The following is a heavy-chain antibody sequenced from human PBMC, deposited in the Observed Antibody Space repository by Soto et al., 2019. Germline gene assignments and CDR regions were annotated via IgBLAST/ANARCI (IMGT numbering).Heavy chain of an antibody. V-gene: IGHV1-18*01. J-gene: IGHJ6*04. CDR3: AIIGGAERFYNCHGMDV. CDR2: ISAYNGNT. CDR1: GYTFTSYG. D-gene: IGHD1-1*01. Sequence: GASVKVSCKASGYTFTSYGISWVRQAPGQGLEWMGWISAYNGNTNYAQKLQGRVTMTTDTSTSTAYMELRSLRSDDTAVYYCAIIGGAERFYNCHGMDVWGKGTTVTVSS.